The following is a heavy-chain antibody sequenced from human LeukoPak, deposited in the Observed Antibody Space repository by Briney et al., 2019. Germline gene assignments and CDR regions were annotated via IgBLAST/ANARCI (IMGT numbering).Heavy chain of an antibody. CDR3: ARGYCSSTSCSYYYYMDV. D-gene: IGHD2-2*01. V-gene: IGHV3-11*01. J-gene: IGHJ6*03. CDR1: GFTFSDYY. Sequence: GGSLRLSCAASGFTFSDYYMSWIRQAPGKGLEWVSYISSSGSTIYYADSVKGRFTISRDNAKNSLYLQTNSLRAEDTAVYYCARGYCSSTSCSYYYYMDVWGKGTTVTVSS. CDR2: ISSSGSTI.